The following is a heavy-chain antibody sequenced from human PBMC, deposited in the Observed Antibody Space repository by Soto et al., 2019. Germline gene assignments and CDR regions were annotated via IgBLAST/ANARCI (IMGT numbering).Heavy chain of an antibody. V-gene: IGHV4-59*11. D-gene: IGHD3-9*01. CDR2: VYYNGIT. CDR1: GGSINNHY. CDR3: ARGGLRYFDWLFPFDY. J-gene: IGHJ4*02. Sequence: SETLSLTCTVSGGSINNHYWSWIRQPPGKGLEWLGYVYYNGITNYNPSLKSRITMSVDTSNIQLSLKLSSVTAADTAVYYCARGGLRYFDWLFPFDYWGQGTLVTVSS.